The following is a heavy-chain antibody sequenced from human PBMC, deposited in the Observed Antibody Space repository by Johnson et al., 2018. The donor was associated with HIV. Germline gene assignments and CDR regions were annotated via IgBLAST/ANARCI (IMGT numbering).Heavy chain of an antibody. CDR3: ARGNYYGSGSYGAFDI. CDR2: INWNGGST. CDR1: GFTFDDYG. V-gene: IGHV3-20*04. J-gene: IGHJ3*02. Sequence: VQLVESGGGLVQPGGSLRLSCAASGFTFDDYGMSWVRQAPGKGLEWVSGINWNGGSTGYADSVKGRFTISRDNAKNSLYLQMNSLRAEDTALYYCARGNYYGSGSYGAFDIWGQGTMVTVSS. D-gene: IGHD3-10*01.